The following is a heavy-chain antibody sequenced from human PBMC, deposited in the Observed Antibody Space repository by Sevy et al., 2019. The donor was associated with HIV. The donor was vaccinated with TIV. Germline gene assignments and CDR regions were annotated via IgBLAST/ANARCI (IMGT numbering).Heavy chain of an antibody. D-gene: IGHD3-10*01. CDR1: GFSFSTYS. J-gene: IGHJ6*02. V-gene: IGHV3-48*01. Sequence: GGSLRLSCAASGFSFSTYSMNWVRQAPGKGLEWVSYIGTSSSTISYADSVRGRFTISRDNGKNSLYLQMSSLRAAETALYYCARVTSTGRFGMDVWGQGTKVTVSS. CDR3: ARVTSTGRFGMDV. CDR2: IGTSSSTI.